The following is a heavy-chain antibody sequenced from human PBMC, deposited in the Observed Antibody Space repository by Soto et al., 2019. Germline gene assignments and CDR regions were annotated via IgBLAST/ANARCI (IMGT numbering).Heavy chain of an antibody. CDR3: AKRGPLGFCASTSCYAFGY. CDR2: ISGSGGNT. J-gene: IGHJ4*02. D-gene: IGHD2-2*01. CDR1: GFTFGGYG. V-gene: IGHV3-23*01. Sequence: PGGSLRLSCAASGFTFGGYGMTWVRQAPGKGLEWVSSISGSGGNTYYADSVKGRFTVSRDNSKNTLYLQMNSLRVEDTAIYYCAKRGPLGFCASTSCYAFGYWGPGALVTVLL.